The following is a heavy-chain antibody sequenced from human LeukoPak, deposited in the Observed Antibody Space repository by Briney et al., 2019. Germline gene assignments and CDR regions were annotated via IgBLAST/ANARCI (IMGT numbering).Heavy chain of an antibody. CDR2: ISSGSSSI. J-gene: IGHJ4*02. Sequence: GGSLRLSCAASRFTFSSYSMNWVRQAPGKGLEWVSYISSGSSSIYYADSVKGRFTISRDNAKNSLYLQMNSLRAEDTAVYYCAKVGGSGWYFDYWGQGTLVTVSS. D-gene: IGHD6-19*01. CDR3: AKVGGSGWYFDY. V-gene: IGHV3-48*04. CDR1: RFTFSSYS.